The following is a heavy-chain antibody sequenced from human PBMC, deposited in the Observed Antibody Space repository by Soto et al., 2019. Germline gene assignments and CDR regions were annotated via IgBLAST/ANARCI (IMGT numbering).Heavy chain of an antibody. V-gene: IGHV1-3*01. D-gene: IGHD6-19*01. CDR1: GYTFTSYA. J-gene: IGHJ4*02. CDR2: INAGNGNT. CDR3: ARSPGGWLYYFDY. Sequence: VASVKVSCKASGYTFTSYAMHWVRQAPGQRLEWMGWINAGNGNTKYSQKFQGRVTITRDTSASTAYMELSSLRSEDTAVYYCARSPGGWLYYFDYWGQGTLVTVSS.